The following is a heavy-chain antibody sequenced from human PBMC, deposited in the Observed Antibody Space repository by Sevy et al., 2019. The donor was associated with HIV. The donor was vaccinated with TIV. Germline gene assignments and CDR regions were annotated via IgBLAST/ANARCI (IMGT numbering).Heavy chain of an antibody. D-gene: IGHD3-3*01. V-gene: IGHV3-30-3*01. J-gene: IGHJ5*02. CDR2: ISYDGSNK. CDR3: ARGFLELLLPSWFDP. Sequence: GGSLRLSCAASGFTFSSYAMHWVRQAPGKGLEWVAVISYDGSNKYYADSVKGRFTISRDNSKNTLYLQMNSLRAEDTAVYYCARGFLELLLPSWFDPWGQGTLVTVSS. CDR1: GFTFSSYA.